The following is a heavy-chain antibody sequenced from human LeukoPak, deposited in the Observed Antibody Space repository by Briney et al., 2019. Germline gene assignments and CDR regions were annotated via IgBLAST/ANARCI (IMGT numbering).Heavy chain of an antibody. D-gene: IGHD6-13*01. V-gene: IGHV1-46*01. Sequence: ASVKVSCKASGYTFTSYYMHWVRQAPGQGLEWVGIINPSGGSTNYAQKFQGRVTMTRDTSTSTVYMELSSLRSEDTAVYYCAKEVRIAAAGFFDYWGQGTLVTISS. CDR3: AKEVRIAAAGFFDY. CDR1: GYTFTSYY. J-gene: IGHJ4*02. CDR2: INPSGGST.